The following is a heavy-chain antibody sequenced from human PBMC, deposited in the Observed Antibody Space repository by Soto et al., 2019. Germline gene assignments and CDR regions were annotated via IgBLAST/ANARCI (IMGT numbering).Heavy chain of an antibody. D-gene: IGHD1-1*01. V-gene: IGHV5-51*01. CDR2: IYPGNSDT. CDR3: ARHRSVTGTNYGMDV. CDR1: GYSFTSYW. J-gene: IGHJ6*02. Sequence: GESLKISCKGSGYSFTSYWIGWVRQMPGKGLEWMGIIYPGNSDTRYSPSFQGQVTISADKSISTAYLQWSSLKASDTAMYYCARHRSVTGTNYGMDVWGQGTMVTVSS.